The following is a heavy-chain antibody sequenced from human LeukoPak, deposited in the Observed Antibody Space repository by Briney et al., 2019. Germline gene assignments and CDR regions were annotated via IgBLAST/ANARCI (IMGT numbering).Heavy chain of an antibody. D-gene: IGHD4-23*01. J-gene: IGHJ6*02. CDR3: AKGGSLSVVTPAYGMDV. CDR2: ISYDGSNK. V-gene: IGHV3-30*18. CDR1: GFTFNSYG. Sequence: PGGSLRLSCAASGFTFNSYGMHWVRQAPGKGLEWVAVISYDGSNKYYADSVKGRFTISRDNSKNTLYLQMNSLRAEDTAVYYCAKGGSLSVVTPAYGMDVWGQGTTVTVSS.